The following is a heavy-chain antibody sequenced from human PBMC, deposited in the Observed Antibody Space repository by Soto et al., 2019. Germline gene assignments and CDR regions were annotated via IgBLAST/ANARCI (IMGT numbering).Heavy chain of an antibody. CDR2: ISGSGGST. Sequence: GGSLRLSCAASGFTFSSYAMSWVRQAPGKGLEWVSAISGSGGSTYYADSVKGRFTISRDNSKNTLYLQMNSLRAEDTAVYYCAKIRPYYYDSSGRPDYWGQGTVVTVSS. CDR3: AKIRPYYYDSSGRPDY. J-gene: IGHJ4*02. CDR1: GFTFSSYA. D-gene: IGHD3-22*01. V-gene: IGHV3-23*01.